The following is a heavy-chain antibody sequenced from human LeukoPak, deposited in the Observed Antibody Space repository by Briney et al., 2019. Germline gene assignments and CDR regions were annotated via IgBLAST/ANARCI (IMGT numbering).Heavy chain of an antibody. V-gene: IGHV3-30-3*01. D-gene: IGHD3-22*01. CDR2: ISYDGSNK. CDR3: ARVKYYYDTSGHYLDY. CDR1: GFTFSSYA. Sequence: GGSLRLSCAASGFTFSSYAMHWVRQAPGKGLEWVAVISYDGSNKYYADSVKGRFTISRDNAKNTLYLQMNSLRAEDTAVYYCARVKYYYDTSGHYLDYWGQGTLVTVSS. J-gene: IGHJ4*02.